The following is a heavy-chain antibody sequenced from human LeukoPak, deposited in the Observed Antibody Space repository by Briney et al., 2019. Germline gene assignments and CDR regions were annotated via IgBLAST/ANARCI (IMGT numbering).Heavy chain of an antibody. V-gene: IGHV1-24*01. CDR2: FDPEDGET. D-gene: IGHD3-10*01. Sequence: ASVKVSCKVSGYTLTELSMHWVRQAPGKGLEWMGGFDPEDGETIYAQKFQGRVTMTEDTSTDTAYMELSGLRSEDTAVYYCATDLWRSGSYSQYWGQGTLVTVSS. J-gene: IGHJ4*02. CDR3: ATDLWRSGSYSQY. CDR1: GYTLTELS.